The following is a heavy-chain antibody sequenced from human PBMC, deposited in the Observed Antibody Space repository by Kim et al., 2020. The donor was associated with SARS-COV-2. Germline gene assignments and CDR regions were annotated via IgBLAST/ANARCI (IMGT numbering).Heavy chain of an antibody. CDR3: AKDRSPVRYCSSTSCLKKGFDP. Sequence: GGSLRLSCAASGFTFSSYGMHWVRQAPGKGLEWVAVISYDGSNKYYADSVKGRFTISRDNSKNTLFLQMNSLRAEDTAVYYCAKDRSPVRYCSSTSCLKKGFDPWGQGTLVTVSS. D-gene: IGHD2-2*01. CDR1: GFTFSSYG. J-gene: IGHJ5*02. CDR2: ISYDGSNK. V-gene: IGHV3-30*18.